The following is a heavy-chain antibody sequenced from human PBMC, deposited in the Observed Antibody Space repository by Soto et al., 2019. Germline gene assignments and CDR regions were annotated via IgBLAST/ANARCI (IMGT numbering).Heavy chain of an antibody. J-gene: IGHJ4*01. V-gene: IGHV4-39*01. CDR2: IYYSGAT. CDR1: GDSASNIHYY. D-gene: IGHD5-12*01. CDR3: AGHVPKALGYGGSDFLRARFDS. Sequence: SETLSLTCTTSGDSASNIHYYWGWIRQPPGKGLEWIASIYYSGATYNNPSLASRVTISVDTSKNLFSLSLTSVTAADTAVYYCAGHVPKALGYGGSDFLRARFDSWGQGTLVTLSS.